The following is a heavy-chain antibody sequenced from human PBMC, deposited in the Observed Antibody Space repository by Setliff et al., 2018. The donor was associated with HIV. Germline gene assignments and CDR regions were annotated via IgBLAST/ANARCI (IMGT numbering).Heavy chain of an antibody. CDR3: ATGITMAPDY. J-gene: IGHJ4*02. CDR2: INHSGST. CDR1: GESLSSYF. V-gene: IGHV4-34*01. D-gene: IGHD1-20*01. Sequence: PSETLSLTCDVYGESLSSYFRSWIRQPPGKGLEWIGEINHSGSTNYNPSLKSRVTISVGKSKNQFSLSLSSVTAADTAVYYCATGITMAPDYWGQGSLGTVSS.